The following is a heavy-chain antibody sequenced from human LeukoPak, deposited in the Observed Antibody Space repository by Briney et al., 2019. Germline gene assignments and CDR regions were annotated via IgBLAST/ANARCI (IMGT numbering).Heavy chain of an antibody. D-gene: IGHD3-22*01. CDR1: GSTFSSYA. Sequence: ASVKVSCKASGSTFSSYAISWVRQAPGQGLEWMGGIIPIFGTANYAQKLQGRVTMTTDTSTSTAYMELRSLRSDDTAVYYCAREEGDYYDSSGYEDYWGQGTLVTVSS. J-gene: IGHJ4*02. CDR2: IIPIFGTA. CDR3: AREEGDYYDSSGYEDY. V-gene: IGHV1-69*05.